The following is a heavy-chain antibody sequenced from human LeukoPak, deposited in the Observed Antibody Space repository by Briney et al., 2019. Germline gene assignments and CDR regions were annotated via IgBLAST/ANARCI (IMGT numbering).Heavy chain of an antibody. CDR1: GFTFSSYA. CDR3: AKDRHGDHGYFDY. Sequence: GGSLRLSCAASGFTFSSYAMSWVRQAPGKGLEWVSAISGSGGSTYYADSVKGRFTISRDNSKNTLYLQMNSLRAEDTAVYYYAKDRHGDHGYFDYWGQGTLVTVSS. J-gene: IGHJ4*02. D-gene: IGHD4-17*01. CDR2: ISGSGGST. V-gene: IGHV3-23*01.